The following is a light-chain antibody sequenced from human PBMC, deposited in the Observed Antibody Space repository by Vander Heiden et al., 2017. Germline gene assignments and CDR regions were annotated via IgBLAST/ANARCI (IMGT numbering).Light chain of an antibody. V-gene: IGKV4-1*01. J-gene: IGKJ2*01. CDR1: QSVLYSSNNKNY. Sequence: DIVMTQSPDSLAVSLGERATINCKSSQSVLYSSNNKNYLAWYQHKPGQPPKLLFYWASTRESGVPDRFSGSGSGAGFTLTISSLQAEDVAVYYCQQYYTTPYTFGQGTKLEIK. CDR2: WAS. CDR3: QQYYTTPYT.